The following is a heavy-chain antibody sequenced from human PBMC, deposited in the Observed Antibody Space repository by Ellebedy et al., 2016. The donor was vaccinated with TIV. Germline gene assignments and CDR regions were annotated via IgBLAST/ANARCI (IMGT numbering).Heavy chain of an antibody. J-gene: IGHJ4*02. V-gene: IGHV4-4*02. Sequence: MPGGSLRLSCAVSGGSISSSNWWRWVRRPPGKALEWIGEIYHSGSTNYNPSHQSRVTISVDKSKNQFSLKLRSVTAADTAVYHCVREGENSAMALDYWGQGTLVTVSS. D-gene: IGHD5-18*01. CDR2: IYHSGST. CDR1: GGSISSSNW. CDR3: VREGENSAMALDY.